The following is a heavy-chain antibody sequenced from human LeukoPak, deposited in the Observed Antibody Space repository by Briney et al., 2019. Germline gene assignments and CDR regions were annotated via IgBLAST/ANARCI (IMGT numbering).Heavy chain of an antibody. CDR3: AREYDILTNDAFDI. CDR2: ISAYNGNT. V-gene: IGHV1-18*04. J-gene: IGHJ3*02. CDR1: GYTFTSYG. Sequence: ASVKVSCKASGYTFTSYGISWVRQAPGQGLEWMGWISAYNGNTNYAQKLQGRVTMTTDTSTSTAYMELRGLRSDDTAVYYCAREYDILTNDAFDIWGQGTMVTVSS. D-gene: IGHD3-9*01.